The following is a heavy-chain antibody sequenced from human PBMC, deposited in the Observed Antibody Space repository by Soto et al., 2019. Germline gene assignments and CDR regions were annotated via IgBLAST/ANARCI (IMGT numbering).Heavy chain of an antibody. D-gene: IGHD2-21*02. CDR2: INPSGGST. CDR3: ARSLREVTAILGY. Sequence: QVQLVQSGAEVKKPGASVKVSCKASGYTFTSYYMHWVRQAPGQGLEWMGIINPSGGSTSYAQKCQGRVNMTRDTSTRTVYMELSSLRSEDTAVYYCARSLREVTAILGYWGQGTLVTVSS. CDR1: GYTFTSYY. V-gene: IGHV1-46*01. J-gene: IGHJ4*02.